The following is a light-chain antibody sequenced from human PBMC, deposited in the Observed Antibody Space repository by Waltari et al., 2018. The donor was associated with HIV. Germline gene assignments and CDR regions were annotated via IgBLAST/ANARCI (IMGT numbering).Light chain of an antibody. J-gene: IGKJ2*01. CDR1: QTVNSRH. Sequence: EIVLTQSPGTLSLSPGATATLSCRASQTVNSRHLAWYQQRPGQAPRLLIYGTSTRVSVIPDRFSGSGSGTDFTLTISRLESEEFAVYSCQQYGSLPYTFGQGTKLEI. CDR3: QQYGSLPYT. CDR2: GTS. V-gene: IGKV3-20*01.